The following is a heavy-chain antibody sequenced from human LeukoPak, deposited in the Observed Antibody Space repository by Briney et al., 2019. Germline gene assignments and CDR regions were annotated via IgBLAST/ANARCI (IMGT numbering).Heavy chain of an antibody. Sequence: ASVKVSCKASGYTFTGYYMHWVRQAPGQGLEWMGWINPNSGSTNYAQKFQGWVTMTRDTSISTAYMELSRLRSDDTAVYYCATSYDSSGYYLDYWGQGTLVTVSS. CDR1: GYTFTGYY. J-gene: IGHJ4*02. CDR2: INPNSGST. V-gene: IGHV1-2*04. D-gene: IGHD3-22*01. CDR3: ATSYDSSGYYLDY.